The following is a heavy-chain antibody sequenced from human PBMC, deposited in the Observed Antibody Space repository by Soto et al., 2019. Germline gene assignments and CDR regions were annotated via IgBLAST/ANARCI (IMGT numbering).Heavy chain of an antibody. CDR3: TRSAISPYGGLIGPFDY. CDR1: GYTFTAYA. CDR2: INPANGNT. J-gene: IGHJ4*02. Sequence: QVQLAQSGAEERKPGASVKVSCEATGYTFTAYAMHWVRQAPGQRLEWMGWINPANGNTKYSQKFQGRLTITSDTSANTVYRDLNSLTSEDTAMYYCTRSAISPYGGLIGPFDYWGQGNLVTVSS. D-gene: IGHD3-16*02. V-gene: IGHV1-3*05.